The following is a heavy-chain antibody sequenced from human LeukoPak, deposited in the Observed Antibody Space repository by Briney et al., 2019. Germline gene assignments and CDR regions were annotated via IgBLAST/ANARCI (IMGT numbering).Heavy chain of an antibody. J-gene: IGHJ4*02. CDR1: GFSFDYYG. V-gene: IGHV3-20*04. CDR3: ASVGGNY. CDR2: ISGKGDRK. Sequence: GASLRLSCAASGFSFDYYGMSWGRLVAGEGLGWVSGISGKGDRKDYADSVKGRFTITRDNPNNTLYLQLKRLRAEDTAFYYCASVGGNYWGQGTLVTVSS. D-gene: IGHD1-26*01.